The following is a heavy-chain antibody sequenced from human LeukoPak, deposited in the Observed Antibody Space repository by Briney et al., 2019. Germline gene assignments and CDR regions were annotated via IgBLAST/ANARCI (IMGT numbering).Heavy chain of an antibody. CDR2: IYHSGST. J-gene: IGHJ4*01. Sequence: SETLSLTCTVSGYSISSGFYWGWIRQPPGRGLEWIGSIYHSGSTYYNPSLESRVTISVDTSKNQFSLKVISVTAADTAVYYCARGVGYCSGGRCPFDYRGGGSHVTVSS. V-gene: IGHV4-38-2*02. CDR1: GYSISSGFY. CDR3: ARGVGYCSGGRCPFDY. D-gene: IGHD2-15*01.